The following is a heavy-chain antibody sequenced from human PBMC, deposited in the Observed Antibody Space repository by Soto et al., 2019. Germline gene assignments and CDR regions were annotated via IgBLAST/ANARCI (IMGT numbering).Heavy chain of an antibody. D-gene: IGHD3-16*01. CDR2: ISVSGGST. J-gene: IGHJ4*02. CDR1: GFTFSSYA. Sequence: EVQLLESGGGLVQPGGSLRLSCAASGFTFSSYAMSRVRQAPAKGLAWVSGISVSGGSTYYADSVKGRFTISRDNSKNTLYLQMNSLRAEDTAVYYCASNTRYDPPDYWGQGTLVTVSS. V-gene: IGHV3-23*01. CDR3: ASNTRYDPPDY.